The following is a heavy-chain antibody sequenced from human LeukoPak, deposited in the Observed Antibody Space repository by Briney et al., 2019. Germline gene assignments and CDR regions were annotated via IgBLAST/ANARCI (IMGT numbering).Heavy chain of an antibody. V-gene: IGHV4-59*11. J-gene: IGHJ3*01. CDR3: ARLLDNDISGDPDTFDV. Sequence: SETLSLTCTVPGGSLSGHYWSGIRQPPGKRLEWIGYVSYTGRTKYNPSLQSRVTISIDTSKSQFSLKLTSVTSADTAVYSCARLLDNDISGDPDTFDVWGQGTTVIVSS. CDR2: VSYTGRT. CDR1: GGSLSGHY. D-gene: IGHD3-22*01.